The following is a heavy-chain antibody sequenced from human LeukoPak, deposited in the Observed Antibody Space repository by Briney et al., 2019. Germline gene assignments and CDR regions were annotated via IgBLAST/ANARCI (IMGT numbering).Heavy chain of an antibody. CDR3: ARGKYSYGFYFDY. Sequence: GGSLSLSCAPSGFTFSIYCMSCVRQAPGEGLEWVANIKQDGSEKYYVHSVKGRFTISRDNAKNSLYLQMNRLRAEDTAVYYCARGKYSYGFYFDYWGQGTLVTVSS. CDR2: IKQDGSEK. V-gene: IGHV3-7*03. D-gene: IGHD5-18*01. CDR1: GFTFSIYC. J-gene: IGHJ4*02.